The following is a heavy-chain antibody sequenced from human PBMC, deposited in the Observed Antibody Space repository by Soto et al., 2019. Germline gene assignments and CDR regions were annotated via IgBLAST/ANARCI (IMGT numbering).Heavy chain of an antibody. CDR3: ARGSDYGGTYGMDV. V-gene: IGHV4-31*03. Sequence: QVQLQQSGPGLVKPSQTLSLTCTVSGGSISSGGYYWSWIRQHPGKGLEWIGYIYYSGSTYYNPSLKSRVTISVDTSKNQFSLKLSSVTAADTAVYYCARGSDYGGTYGMDVWGQGTTVTVSS. CDR1: GGSISSGGYY. J-gene: IGHJ6*02. CDR2: IYYSGST. D-gene: IGHD4-17*01.